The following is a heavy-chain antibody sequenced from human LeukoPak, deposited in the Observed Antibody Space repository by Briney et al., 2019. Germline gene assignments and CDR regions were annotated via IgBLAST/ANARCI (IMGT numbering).Heavy chain of an antibody. CDR1: GYTFTSYG. CDR3: ARLLWFGELSYYYMDV. V-gene: IGHV1-18*01. Sequence: GASVKVSCKASGYTFTSYGISWVRQAPGQGLERMGWISAYNGNTNYAQKLQGRVTMTTDTSTSTAYMELRSLRSDDTAVYYCARLLWFGELSYYYMDVWGKGTTVTVSS. CDR2: ISAYNGNT. D-gene: IGHD3-10*01. J-gene: IGHJ6*03.